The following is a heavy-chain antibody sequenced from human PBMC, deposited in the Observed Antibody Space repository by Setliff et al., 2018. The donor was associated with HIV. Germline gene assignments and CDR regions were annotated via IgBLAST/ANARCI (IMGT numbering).Heavy chain of an antibody. D-gene: IGHD3-16*01. Sequence: GGSLRLSCAASGFTFSNYWMDWVRQAPGKGPEWVATIKQDGSEIYYMDSVKGRFTISRDNARTSLFLEMWSLRDEDTAVYLCANLWELGAWGQGTLVTVSS. J-gene: IGHJ5*02. V-gene: IGHV3-7*03. CDR1: GFTFSNYW. CDR2: IKQDGSEI. CDR3: ANLWELGA.